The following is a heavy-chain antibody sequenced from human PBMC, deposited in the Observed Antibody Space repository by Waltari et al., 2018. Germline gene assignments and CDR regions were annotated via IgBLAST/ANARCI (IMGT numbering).Heavy chain of an antibody. J-gene: IGHJ3*02. V-gene: IGHV1-2*04. CDR1: GYTFTGYY. Sequence: QVQLVQSGAEVKKPGASVKVSCQASGYTFTGYYMPWFTQAPGQGLEWMGWINPNSGGTNYAQKFQGWVTMTRDTSISTAYMELSRLRSDDTAVYYCARNAVGANAAFDIWGQGTMVTVSS. D-gene: IGHD1-26*01. CDR3: ARNAVGANAAFDI. CDR2: INPNSGGT.